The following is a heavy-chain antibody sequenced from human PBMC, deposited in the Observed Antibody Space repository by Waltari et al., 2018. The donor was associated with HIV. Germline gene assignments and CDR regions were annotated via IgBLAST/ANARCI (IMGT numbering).Heavy chain of an antibody. CDR3: ARSYDYGGNPIYYGMDV. Sequence: QVQLVQSGAEVKKPGASVKVSCKASGYTFTSYDINWVRQATGQGLEWMVWMNPNSGNTGYAQKFQGRVTMTRNTSISTAYMELSSLRSEDTAVYYCARSYDYGGNPIYYGMDVWGQGTTVTVSS. D-gene: IGHD4-17*01. J-gene: IGHJ6*02. CDR1: GYTFTSYD. V-gene: IGHV1-8*01. CDR2: MNPNSGNT.